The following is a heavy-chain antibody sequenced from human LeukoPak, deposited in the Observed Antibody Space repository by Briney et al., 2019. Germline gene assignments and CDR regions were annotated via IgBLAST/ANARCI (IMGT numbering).Heavy chain of an antibody. CDR3: ARGGFLEWLFAFDY. CDR1: GGSFSGYY. Sequence: KPSETLSLTCAVYGGSFSGYYWSWIRQPPGKGLEWIGEINHSGSTNYNPSLESRVTISVDTSKNQFSLKLSSVTAADTAVYYCARGGFLEWLFAFDYWGQGTLVTVSS. J-gene: IGHJ4*02. CDR2: INHSGST. V-gene: IGHV4-34*01. D-gene: IGHD3-3*01.